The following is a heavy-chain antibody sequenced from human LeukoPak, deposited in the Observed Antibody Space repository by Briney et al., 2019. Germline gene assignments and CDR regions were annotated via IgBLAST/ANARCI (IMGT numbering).Heavy chain of an antibody. J-gene: IGHJ4*02. Sequence: SETLSLTCTVSGDSVSSDSYYWSWIRQPPGKGLEWIGYIYYSGTTKQNPSLKSRVTLSVDTSKNHFSLKLTSVTAADTAVYYGARDSTRYYDTSGYFDYWGQGTLVTVSS. CDR2: IYYSGTT. D-gene: IGHD3-22*01. CDR1: GDSVSSDSYY. V-gene: IGHV4-61*01. CDR3: ARDSTRYYDTSGYFDY.